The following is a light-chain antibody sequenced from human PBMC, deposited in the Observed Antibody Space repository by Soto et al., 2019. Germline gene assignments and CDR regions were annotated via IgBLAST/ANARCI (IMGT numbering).Light chain of an antibody. CDR2: DAS. V-gene: IGKV3-11*01. CDR1: QSVNTY. Sequence: EIVLTQSPATLSLSPGERATLSCKASQSVNTYLAWYQQKPGQAPRLLIYDASNRATAIPPRFSGSGSGTDFTFTISSLEPEDFAVYYCQQRSNWPLTFGGGTKVEIK. CDR3: QQRSNWPLT. J-gene: IGKJ4*01.